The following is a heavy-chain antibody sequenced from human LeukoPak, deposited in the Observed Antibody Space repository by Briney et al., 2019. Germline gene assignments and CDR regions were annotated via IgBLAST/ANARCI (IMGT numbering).Heavy chain of an antibody. CDR2: IKQDGSEK. J-gene: IGHJ6*02. D-gene: IGHD6-13*01. CDR3: ARGGTRRQLVLVYYYGMDV. V-gene: IGHV3-7*03. CDR1: GFTFSSYW. Sequence: GGSLRLSCAASGFTFSSYWMNWARQAPGKGLEWVANIKQDGSEKYYVDSVKGRFTISRDNAKNSLYLQMNSLRAEDTAVYYCARGGTRRQLVLVYYYGMDVWGQGTTVTVSS.